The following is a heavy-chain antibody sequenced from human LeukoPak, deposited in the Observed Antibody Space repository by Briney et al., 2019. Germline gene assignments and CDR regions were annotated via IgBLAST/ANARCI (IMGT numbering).Heavy chain of an antibody. CDR2: IFPSGGEI. J-gene: IGHJ4*02. CDR1: GFTFSSYW. D-gene: IGHD2-8*02. V-gene: IGHV3-23*01. Sequence: GGSLRLSCAASGFTFSSYWMHWVRQAPGKGLEWVSSIFPSGGEIHYADSVRGRFTISRDNSKSTLSLQMNSLRAEDTAIYYCATYRQVLLPFESWGQGTLVTVSS. CDR3: ATYRQVLLPFES.